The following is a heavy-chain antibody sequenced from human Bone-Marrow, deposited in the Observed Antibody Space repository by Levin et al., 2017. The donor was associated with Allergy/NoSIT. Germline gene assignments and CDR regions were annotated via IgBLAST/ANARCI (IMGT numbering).Heavy chain of an antibody. D-gene: IGHD3-22*01. CDR3: AKHSHYYDSSGYYYYYYGMDV. J-gene: IGHJ6*02. V-gene: IGHV3-30*18. CDR2: ISYDGSNK. Sequence: GESLKISCAASGFTFSSYGMHWVRQAPGKGLEWVAVISYDGSNKYYADSVKGRFTISRDNSKNTLYLQMNSLRAEDTAVYYCAKHSHYYDSSGYYYYYYGMDVWGQGTTVTVSS. CDR1: GFTFSSYG.